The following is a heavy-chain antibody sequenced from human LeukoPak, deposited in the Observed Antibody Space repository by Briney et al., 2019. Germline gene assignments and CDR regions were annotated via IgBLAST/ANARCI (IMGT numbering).Heavy chain of an antibody. D-gene: IGHD3-9*01. Sequence: SETLSLTCTVSGGSISSSYYWGWIRQPPGKGLEWIGSIYYSGSTYYNPSLKSRVTISVDTSKNQFSLKLSSVTAADTAVYYCARDPSDYDILTGYAFDIWGQGTMVTVSS. CDR3: ARDPSDYDILTGYAFDI. V-gene: IGHV4-39*07. CDR2: IYYSGST. J-gene: IGHJ3*02. CDR1: GGSISSSYY.